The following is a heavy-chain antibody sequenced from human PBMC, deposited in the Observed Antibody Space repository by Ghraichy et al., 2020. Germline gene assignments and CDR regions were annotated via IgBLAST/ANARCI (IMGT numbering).Heavy chain of an antibody. CDR1: GGSIGSYY. D-gene: IGHD4-23*01. J-gene: IGHJ6*02. CDR2: IYHSGTA. CDR3: AGHMDLGGNSLYYGMDV. V-gene: IGHV4-59*08. Sequence: SETLSLTCSVSGGSIGSYYWSWIRQPAGKGLEWIGYIYHSGTANYNPSLRSRVTISVDTSQNQFSLNLRSVTAADTAVYYCAGHMDLGGNSLYYGMDVWGRGTTVLVPS.